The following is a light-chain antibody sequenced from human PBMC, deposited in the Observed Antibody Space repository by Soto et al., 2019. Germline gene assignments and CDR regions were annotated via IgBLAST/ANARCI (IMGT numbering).Light chain of an antibody. J-gene: IGLJ1*01. Sequence: QSVLTQPPSASGTPGQRVTISCSGSNSNVGRNVVNWYQQFPGAVPKLLIYSNNRRPSGIPKRFSASKSGTSASLAITGLQSEDEADYYCAAWDDTLSKYVFGTGTKVTV. CDR2: SNN. V-gene: IGLV1-44*01. CDR1: NSNVGRNV. CDR3: AAWDDTLSKYV.